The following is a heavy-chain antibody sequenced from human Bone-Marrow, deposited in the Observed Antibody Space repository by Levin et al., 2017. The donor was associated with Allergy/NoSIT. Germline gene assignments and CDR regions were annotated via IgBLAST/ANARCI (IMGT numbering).Heavy chain of an antibody. CDR1: GGSISSGGYS. CDR2: IYHSGST. V-gene: IGHV4-30-2*01. D-gene: IGHD4-17*01. J-gene: IGHJ5*02. Sequence: PSETLSLTCAVSGGSISSGGYSWSWIRQPPGKGLEWIGYIYHSGSTYYNPSLKSRVTISVDRSKNQFSLKLSSVTAADTAVYYCARWLNGTTVTTSGRFDPWGQGTLVTVSS. CDR3: ARWLNGTTVTTSGRFDP.